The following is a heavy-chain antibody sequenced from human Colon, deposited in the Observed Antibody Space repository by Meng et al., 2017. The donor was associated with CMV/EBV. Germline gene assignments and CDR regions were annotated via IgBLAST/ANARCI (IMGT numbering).Heavy chain of an antibody. Sequence: SFSTFAVSWLRQAPGQGLEWLGGNIPIFGAPDYAQRFQGRVTISTDEPTTTAYMELSSLRSEDTAVYYCARIIENSRSSAWYYYFDSWGQGTLVTSPQ. CDR1: SFSTFA. CDR2: NIPIFGAP. J-gene: IGHJ4*02. CDR3: ARIIENSRSSAWYYYFDS. V-gene: IGHV1-69*05. D-gene: IGHD6-13*01.